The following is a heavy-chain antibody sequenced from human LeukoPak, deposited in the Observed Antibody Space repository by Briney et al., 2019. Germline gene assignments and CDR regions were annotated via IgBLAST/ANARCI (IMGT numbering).Heavy chain of an antibody. V-gene: IGHV1-2*02. CDR3: VTAYSGNYVTFGI. J-gene: IGHJ3*02. CDR1: GYAFAGYY. CDR2: INPNSGGT. Sequence: ASVKVSCKASGYAFAGYYMHWVRQAPGQGLEWMGWINPNSGGTNYAQKFQGRVTMTRDTSISTAYMELSRLRSDDTAVYYCVTAYSGNYVTFGIWGQGTMVTVSS. D-gene: IGHD1-26*01.